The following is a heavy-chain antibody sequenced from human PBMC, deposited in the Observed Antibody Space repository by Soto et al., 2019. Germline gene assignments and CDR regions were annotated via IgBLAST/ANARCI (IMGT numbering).Heavy chain of an antibody. CDR3: ATGSDQLQGPWGTAQGGSAP. D-gene: IGHD2-2*01. V-gene: IGHV1-24*01. Sequence: ASVKVSCKVSGYTLTELSMHWVRQAPGKGLEWMGGFDPEDGETIYAQKFQGRVTMTEDTSTDTAYMELSSLRSEATAVYYCATGSDQLQGPWGTAQGGSAPGGQGPRVPVSP. J-gene: IGHJ5*02. CDR1: GYTLTELS. CDR2: FDPEDGET.